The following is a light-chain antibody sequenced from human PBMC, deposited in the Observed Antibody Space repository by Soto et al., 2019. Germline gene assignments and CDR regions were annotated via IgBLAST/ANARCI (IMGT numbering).Light chain of an antibody. J-gene: IGKJ1*01. CDR3: QQYGRSGT. CDR2: GAS. CDR1: QSVSSN. Sequence: EIVMTQSPATLSVSPGERATLSCRASQSVSSNLAWYQQRPGQAPRLLIYGASTRATGVPARFSGRGSGTDFTLTISRLEPEDFAVYYCQQYGRSGTFGQGTKVDIK. V-gene: IGKV3-15*01.